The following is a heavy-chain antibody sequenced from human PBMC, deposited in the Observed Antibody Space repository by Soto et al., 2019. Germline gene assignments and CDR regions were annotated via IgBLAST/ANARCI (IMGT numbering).Heavy chain of an antibody. V-gene: IGHV4-31*03. Sequence: SETPSLTCTVSGGSIISGGHYWAWVRQHSGKGLEWMGYIYYTGSTSDNTSLESRLTMSVDTSGNQFSLKLSSMPAADTAVYFCARAHTYYYDISGYSKQSFHFDSWGQGTLVTAPQ. CDR1: GGSIISGGHY. D-gene: IGHD3-22*01. J-gene: IGHJ4*02. CDR2: IYYTGST. CDR3: ARAHTYYYDISGYSKQSFHFDS.